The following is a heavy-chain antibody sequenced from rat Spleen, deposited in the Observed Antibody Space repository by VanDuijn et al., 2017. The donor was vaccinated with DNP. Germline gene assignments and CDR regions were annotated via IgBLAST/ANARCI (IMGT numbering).Heavy chain of an antibody. V-gene: IGHV5-25*01. CDR1: GFTFRDYY. CDR2: ITTSDGST. J-gene: IGHJ1*01. D-gene: IGHD1-11*01. CDR3: ARLGRLRPYWYFDF. Sequence: EVQLVESGGGLVRPGRSLKLSCAASGFTFRDYYMAWVRQAPKKGLEWVATITTSDGSTYYPDSVKGRCTISRDDAESSLYLQMNSLKSEDTATYYCARLGRLRPYWYFDFWGPGTMVTVSS.